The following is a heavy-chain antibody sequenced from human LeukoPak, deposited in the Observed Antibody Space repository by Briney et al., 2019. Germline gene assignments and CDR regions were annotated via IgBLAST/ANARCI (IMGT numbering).Heavy chain of an antibody. V-gene: IGHV4-39*01. D-gene: IGHD6-19*01. CDR3: ARQRGSGWYGSGDYYDASIDY. J-gene: IGHJ4*02. CDR2: IHYSGST. CDR1: GGSISSSSYY. Sequence: SETLSLTCTVSGGSISSSSYYWGWIRQPPGKGLEWIGSIHYSGSTNYNPSLKSRVTISVDTSKNQFSLKLSSVTAADTAVYYCARQRGSGWYGSGDYYDASIDYWGQGTLVTVSS.